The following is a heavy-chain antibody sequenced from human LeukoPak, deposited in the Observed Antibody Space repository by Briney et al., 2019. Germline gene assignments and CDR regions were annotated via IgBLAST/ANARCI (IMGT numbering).Heavy chain of an antibody. J-gene: IGHJ3*02. Sequence: SETLSLTCAVSGGSVSNYYWTWIRQPPGKGPEWIGKISHSGSTNYNPSLKSRVTISVDTSTNQFSLNLSSVTAADTAVYYCARSANAFDIWGQATMVTVSS. V-gene: IGHV4-34*01. CDR2: ISHSGST. CDR3: ARSANAFDI. CDR1: GGSVSNYY.